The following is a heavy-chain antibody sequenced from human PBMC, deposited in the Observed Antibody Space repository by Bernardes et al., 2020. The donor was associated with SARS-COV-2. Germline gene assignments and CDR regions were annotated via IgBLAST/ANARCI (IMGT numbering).Heavy chain of an antibody. CDR2: VYTSGNT. J-gene: IGHJ5*02. Sequence: SETLSLTCTVSGGSINSPYNYWTWIRQPAGKGLEWIGRVYTSGNTNYNPSLKSRVTISVDTSKNQFSLKLTSMTAADTAVYYCAREVIRINGARGVAWFDPWGQGTLVTVSS. D-gene: IGHD1-20*01. CDR1: GGSINSPYNY. V-gene: IGHV4-61*02. CDR3: AREVIRINGARGVAWFDP.